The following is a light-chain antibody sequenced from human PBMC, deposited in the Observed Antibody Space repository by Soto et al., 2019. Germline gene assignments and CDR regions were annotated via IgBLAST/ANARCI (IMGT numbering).Light chain of an antibody. Sequence: QSVLTQPASVSGSPGQSITISCTGTSSDIGGYKYVSWYHQHPGKAPKLMIYDVSNRPSGVPNRLSGSKSGNTATLTISGLQGEDEAEYYCSSYTGGSTYVFGTGTKVTVL. V-gene: IGLV2-14*01. CDR3: SSYTGGSTYV. CDR2: DVS. J-gene: IGLJ1*01. CDR1: SSDIGGYKY.